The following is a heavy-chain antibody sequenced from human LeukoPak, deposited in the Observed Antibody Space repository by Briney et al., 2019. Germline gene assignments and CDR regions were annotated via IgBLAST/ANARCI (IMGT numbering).Heavy chain of an antibody. V-gene: IGHV3-21*01. Sequence: GGSLRLSCAASGFTFSSYSMNWVRQAPGKGLEWVSSISSSSSYIYYADSVKGRFTISRDNAKSSLYLQMNSLRAEDTAVYYCARDPPAGHYYYYGMDVWGQGTTVTVSS. CDR1: GFTFSSYS. D-gene: IGHD6-13*01. CDR3: ARDPPAGHYYYYGMDV. J-gene: IGHJ6*02. CDR2: ISSSSSYI.